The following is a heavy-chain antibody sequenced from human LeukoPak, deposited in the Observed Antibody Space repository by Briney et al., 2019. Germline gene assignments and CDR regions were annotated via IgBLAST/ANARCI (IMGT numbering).Heavy chain of an antibody. CDR1: GYSISSGYY. CDR3: ARDGLSLDYGDFLDYFDY. CDR2: IYHSGST. J-gene: IGHJ4*02. Sequence: SETLSLTCAVSGYSISSGYYWGWIRQPPGKGLEWIGSIYHSGSTYYNPSLKSRVTISVDTSKNQFSLKLSSVTAADTAVYYCARDGLSLDYGDFLDYFDYWGQGTLVTVSS. D-gene: IGHD4-17*01. V-gene: IGHV4-38-2*02.